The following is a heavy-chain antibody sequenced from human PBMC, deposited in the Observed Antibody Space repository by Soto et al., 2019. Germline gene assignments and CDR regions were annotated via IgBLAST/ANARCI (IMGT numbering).Heavy chain of an antibody. V-gene: IGHV3-21*01. CDR2: ISSGSSDT. J-gene: IGHJ4*02. CDR3: PRVAY. Sequence: PGGSLRLSCEASGFTFSGVSMNWVRQVPGKGLEWVASISSGSSDTWYADSVKGRFIISRDNARNSLFLQMNTLRPEDTAMYYCPRVAYWGPGTQVTVSS. CDR1: GFTFSGVS.